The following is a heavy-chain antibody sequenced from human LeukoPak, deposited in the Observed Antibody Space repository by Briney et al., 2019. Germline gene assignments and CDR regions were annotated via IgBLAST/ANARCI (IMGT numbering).Heavy chain of an antibody. CDR3: AREHTITMIVVVFDY. J-gene: IGHJ4*02. D-gene: IGHD3-22*01. CDR1: GGSISSGGYY. Sequence: SETLSLTCTVSGGSISSGGYYWSWIRQPAGKGLEWIGRIYTSGSTNYNPSLKSRVTMSVDTSKNQFSLKLSSVTAADTAVYYCAREHTITMIVVVFDYWGQGTLVTVSS. CDR2: IYTSGST. V-gene: IGHV4-61*02.